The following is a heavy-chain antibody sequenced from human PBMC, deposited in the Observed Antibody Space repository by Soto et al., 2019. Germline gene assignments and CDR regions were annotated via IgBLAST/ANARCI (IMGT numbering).Heavy chain of an antibody. D-gene: IGHD5-18*01. CDR3: ARNLEGYSYGYSDY. CDR2: INWNGGST. J-gene: IGHJ4*02. CDR1: GFTFGDYG. V-gene: IGHV3-20*04. Sequence: GGSLRLSCAASGFTFGDYGMSWVRQAPGKGLEWVSGINWNGGSTGYADSVKGRFTISRDNAKNSLYLQMNSLRAEDTVLYYCARNLEGYSYGYSDYWGQGTLVTVSS.